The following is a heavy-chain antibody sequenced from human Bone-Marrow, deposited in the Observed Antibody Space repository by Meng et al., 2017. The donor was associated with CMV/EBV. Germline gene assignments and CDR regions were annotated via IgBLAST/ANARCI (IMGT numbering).Heavy chain of an antibody. CDR1: GGSISSYY. J-gene: IGHJ5*02. V-gene: IGHV4-59*01. CDR2: IYYSGST. Sequence: SETLSLTFTVSGGSISSYYWSWIRQPPGKGLEWIGYIYYSGSTNYNPSLKSRVTISVDTSKNQFSLKLSSVTAADTAVYYCARAYCSSTSCYGPNWFDPWGQGTLVTVSS. D-gene: IGHD2-2*01. CDR3: ARAYCSSTSCYGPNWFDP.